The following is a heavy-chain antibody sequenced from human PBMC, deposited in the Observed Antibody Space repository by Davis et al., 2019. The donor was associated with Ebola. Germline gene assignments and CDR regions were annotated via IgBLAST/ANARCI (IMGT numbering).Heavy chain of an antibody. Sequence: GESLKISCKASGYSFTDYWIGWVRQMPGKGLEWMGIIYPGDSDTRYSPSFQGQVTISADKSISTAYLQWSSLKASDTAVYYCARFYRNTWNSFDYWGQGTRVTVTS. CDR2: IYPGDSDT. CDR1: GYSFTDYW. D-gene: IGHD3-16*02. J-gene: IGHJ4*02. V-gene: IGHV5-51*01. CDR3: ARFYRNTWNSFDY.